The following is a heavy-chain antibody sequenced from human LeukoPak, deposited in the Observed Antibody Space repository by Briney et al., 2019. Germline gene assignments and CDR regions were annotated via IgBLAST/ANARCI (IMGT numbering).Heavy chain of an antibody. Sequence: SETLSLTCTVSGGSISSYYWSWIRQPPGKGLEWIGHIYYSGSTNYNPSLKSRVTISVDTSKNQFSLKLSSVTAADTAVYYCARGGSSGYYFLASVDLWGRGTLVTVSS. D-gene: IGHD3-22*01. CDR1: GGSISSYY. V-gene: IGHV4-59*01. CDR3: ARGGSSGYYFLASVDL. CDR2: IYYSGST. J-gene: IGHJ2*01.